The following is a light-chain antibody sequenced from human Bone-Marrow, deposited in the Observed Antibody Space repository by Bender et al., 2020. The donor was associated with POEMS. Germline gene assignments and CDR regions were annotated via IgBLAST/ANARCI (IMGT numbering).Light chain of an antibody. Sequence: PSVSGSPGQSVTISCTGTSSDVGSYNRVSWYQQPPGTAPKLILYEVSNRPSGVPDRFSGSKSGNTASLTISGLQAEDEADYYCAVWDDSLNGWVFGGGTKLTVL. J-gene: IGLJ3*02. V-gene: IGLV2-18*01. CDR3: AVWDDSLNGWV. CDR1: SSDVGSYNR. CDR2: EVS.